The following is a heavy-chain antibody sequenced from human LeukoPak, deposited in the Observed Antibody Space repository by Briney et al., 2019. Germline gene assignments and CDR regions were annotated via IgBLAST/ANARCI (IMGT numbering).Heavy chain of an antibody. CDR1: GFSFNTYW. CDR3: AELGITMIGGV. J-gene: IGHJ6*04. D-gene: IGHD3-10*02. Sequence: GGSLRLSCVASGFSFNTYWMTWIRQAPGKGLEWVANIKEDGSEKHYVDSVKGRFTISRDNAKNSLYLQMNSLRAEDTAVYYCAELGITMIGGVWGKGTTVTISS. CDR2: IKEDGSEK. V-gene: IGHV3-7*01.